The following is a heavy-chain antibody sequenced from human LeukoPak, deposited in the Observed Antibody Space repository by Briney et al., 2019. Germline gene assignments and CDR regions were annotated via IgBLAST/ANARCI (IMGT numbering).Heavy chain of an antibody. Sequence: SETLSLTCAVYGGSFSGYYWSWIRQPPGKGLEWIGEINHSGSTNYNPSLKSRVTISVDTSKNQFSLKLSSVTAADTAIYYCATSAGSSSSWEFDYWGQGTLVTVSS. D-gene: IGHD6-13*01. CDR1: GGSFSGYY. CDR2: INHSGST. J-gene: IGHJ4*02. CDR3: ATSAGSSSSWEFDY. V-gene: IGHV4-34*01.